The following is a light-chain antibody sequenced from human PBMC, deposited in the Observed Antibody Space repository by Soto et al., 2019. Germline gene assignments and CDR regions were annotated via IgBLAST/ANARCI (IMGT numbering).Light chain of an antibody. J-gene: IGKJ1*01. CDR2: DAS. CDR3: QQYTNPNNPWM. V-gene: IGKV1-5*01. Sequence: GEIVTMTCRASQTISTWMAWYQQKPGKAPKLLVYDASTLQSGVASRFSGSGSGTEFTLIISGLQPDDSATYYCQQYTNPNNPWMFGQGTKVDIK. CDR1: QTISTW.